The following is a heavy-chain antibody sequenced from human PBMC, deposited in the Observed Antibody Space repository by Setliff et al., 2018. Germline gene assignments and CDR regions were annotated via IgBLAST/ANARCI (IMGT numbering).Heavy chain of an antibody. Sequence: ASVKVSCKASGYTFTGYYMHWVRQAPGQGLEWMGWINPNSGGTNYAQKLQGRVTMTRDTSISTAYMELSRLRSDDTAVYYCARGRDFWSGYLVYWGQGTLVTVPQ. J-gene: IGHJ4*02. V-gene: IGHV1-2*02. CDR3: ARGRDFWSGYLVY. CDR2: INPNSGGT. CDR1: GYTFTGYY. D-gene: IGHD3-3*01.